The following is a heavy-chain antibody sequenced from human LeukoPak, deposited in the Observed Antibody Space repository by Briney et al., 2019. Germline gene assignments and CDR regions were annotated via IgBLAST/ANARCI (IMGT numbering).Heavy chain of an antibody. D-gene: IGHD3-22*01. J-gene: IGHJ4*02. V-gene: IGHV3-73*01. CDR1: GFTFSGSA. Sequence: SGGSLRLSCAASGFTFSGSAMHWVRQASGKGLEWVGRIRSKANSYATAYAASVKGRFTISRDDSKNTAYLQMNSLKTEDTAVYYCTRLDPNYYDSSGEIDYWGQGTLVTVSS. CDR2: IRSKANSYAT. CDR3: TRLDPNYYDSSGEIDY.